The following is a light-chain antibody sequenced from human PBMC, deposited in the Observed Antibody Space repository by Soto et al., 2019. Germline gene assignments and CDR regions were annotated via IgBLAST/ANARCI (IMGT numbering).Light chain of an antibody. Sequence: QSVLTQQPSVSGAPGQRVTISCTGSSSNIGAGYDVHWYQQLPGTAPKLLLYGNSNRPSGVPDRFSGSKSGTSASLAITGLHAEDEADYFCQSYDRSAFVVFGGGTKLTVL. CDR3: QSYDRSAFVV. V-gene: IGLV1-40*01. J-gene: IGLJ2*01. CDR2: GNS. CDR1: SSNIGAGYD.